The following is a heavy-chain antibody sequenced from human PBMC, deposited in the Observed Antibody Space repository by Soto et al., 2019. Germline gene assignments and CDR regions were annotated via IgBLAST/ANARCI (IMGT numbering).Heavy chain of an antibody. J-gene: IGHJ6*02. Sequence: GESLKISCKGSGYSFTSYWISWVRQMPGKGLEWMGRIDPSDSYTNYSPSFQGHVTISADKSISTAYLQWSSLKASDTAMYYCARLLRAYYDSSGYASFYYYGMDVWGQGTTVTVSS. CDR3: ARLLRAYYDSSGYASFYYYGMDV. V-gene: IGHV5-10-1*01. CDR2: IDPSDSYT. D-gene: IGHD3-22*01. CDR1: GYSFTSYW.